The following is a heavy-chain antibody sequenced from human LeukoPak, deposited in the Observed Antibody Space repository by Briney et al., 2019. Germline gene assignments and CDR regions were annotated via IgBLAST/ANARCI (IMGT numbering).Heavy chain of an antibody. V-gene: IGHV3-23*01. J-gene: IGHJ6*02. D-gene: IGHD6-13*01. CDR3: AEAASSSWPSYYYGMDV. CDR2: ITGSGGNT. Sequence: GGSLRLSCAASGFIFSSYSMSWVRQAPGMGLEWVSVITGSGGNTYYADSVKGRFTISKDNSKNTVYLQMSSLRVDDTAVYYCAEAASSSWPSYYYGMDVWGQGTTVTVSS. CDR1: GFIFSSYS.